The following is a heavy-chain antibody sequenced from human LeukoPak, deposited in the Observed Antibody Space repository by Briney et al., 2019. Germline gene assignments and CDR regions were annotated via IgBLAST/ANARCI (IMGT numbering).Heavy chain of an antibody. Sequence: SETLSLTCTVSGGSISSSSYYWGWIRQPPGKGLEWIGSIYYSGRTYYNPSLKSRVTISVDTSKNQFSLKLSSVTAADTAVYYCAAIVVPAAPYWYFDLWGRGTLVTVSS. CDR3: AAIVVPAAPYWYFDL. CDR2: IYYSGRT. D-gene: IGHD2-2*01. CDR1: GGSISSSSYY. J-gene: IGHJ2*01. V-gene: IGHV4-39*01.